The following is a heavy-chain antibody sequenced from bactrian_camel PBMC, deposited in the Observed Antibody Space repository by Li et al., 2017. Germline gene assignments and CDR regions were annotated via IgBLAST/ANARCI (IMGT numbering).Heavy chain of an antibody. CDR1: GFTVSTYW. D-gene: IGHD3*01. CDR3: AKGGVWMAYL. Sequence: HVQLVESGGGLVQPGGSLRLSCAASGFTVSTYWMHWIRQVPGKGLEWVAGINSGKGDTSYATSVKGRFTISRDNVKNTLYLQLNSLRTDDTAMYYCAKGGVWMAYLWGQGTQVTVS. V-gene: IGHV3S6*01. J-gene: IGHJ4*01. CDR2: INSGKGDT.